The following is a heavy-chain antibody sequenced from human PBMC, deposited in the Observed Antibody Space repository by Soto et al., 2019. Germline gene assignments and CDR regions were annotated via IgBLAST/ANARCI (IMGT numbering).Heavy chain of an antibody. V-gene: IGHV4-4*02. Sequence: QVQLQESGPGLVKPSETLSLICVVSGDSFSSDHWWSWVRQPPGKGLEWIGEGYHNGNTNYNPSLKGRVTVSLDTSKTHFSLKVTSVTAADTAVYYCVRDYSDFYFDYWGQGALVTVSS. D-gene: IGHD4-17*01. CDR1: GDSFSSDHW. CDR2: GYHNGNT. J-gene: IGHJ4*02. CDR3: VRDYSDFYFDY.